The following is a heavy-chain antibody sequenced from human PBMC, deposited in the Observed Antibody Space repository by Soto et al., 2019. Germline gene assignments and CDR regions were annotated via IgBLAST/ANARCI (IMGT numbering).Heavy chain of an antibody. CDR2: IIPIFGTA. CDR1: GGTFSSYA. J-gene: IGHJ6*02. V-gene: IGHV1-69*06. CDR3: AAKRIYIQIVLYYRMDV. D-gene: IGHD1-26*01. Sequence: SVKVSCKASGGTFSSYAISWVRQAPGQGLEWMGGIIPIFGTANYAQKFQGRVTITADKSTSTAYMELSSLRSEDAAVYYCAAKRIYIQIVLYYRMDVWGQGTTVTVSS.